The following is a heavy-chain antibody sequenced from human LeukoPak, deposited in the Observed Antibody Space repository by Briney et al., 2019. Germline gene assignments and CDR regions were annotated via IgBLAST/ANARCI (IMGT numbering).Heavy chain of an antibody. D-gene: IGHD3-9*01. Sequence: GGSLRLSCAASGFDFDAYTIQWVRQARGKGLEWVSGISWNSNTKGYADSVKGRFTISRDNAKHSLYLQMDSLRPEDTALYYCAKDIVGSAMTGVDYWGQGTLVTVSS. CDR1: GFDFDAYT. CDR3: AKDIVGSAMTGVDY. CDR2: ISWNSNTK. V-gene: IGHV3-9*01. J-gene: IGHJ4*02.